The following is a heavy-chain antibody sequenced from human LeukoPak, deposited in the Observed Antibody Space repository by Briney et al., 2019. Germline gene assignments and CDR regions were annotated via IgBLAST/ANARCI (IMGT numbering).Heavy chain of an antibody. V-gene: IGHV1-18*01. CDR1: GYTFTSYG. CDR3: ARVRSPPESYSSSWFRYYYYYMDV. Sequence: GASVKVSCKASGYTFTSYGISWVRQAPGQGLEWMGWISAYNGNTNYAQKLQGRVTMTTDTSTSTAYMELRSLRSDDTAVYYCARVRSPPESYSSSWFRYYYYYMDVWGKGTTVTISS. J-gene: IGHJ6*03. D-gene: IGHD6-13*01. CDR2: ISAYNGNT.